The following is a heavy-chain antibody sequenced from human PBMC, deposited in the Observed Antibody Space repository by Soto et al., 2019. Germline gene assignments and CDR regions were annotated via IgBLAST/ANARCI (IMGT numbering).Heavy chain of an antibody. V-gene: IGHV3-23*01. Sequence: GGSLRLSCAASGFTFSSYAMSWVRQAPGKGLEWVSAISGSGGSTYYADSVKGRFTISRDNSKNTLYLQMNSLRAEDTAVYYCAKRSGYSGYDYRGPYYYYGMDVWGQGTTVTVS. CDR1: GFTFSSYA. D-gene: IGHD5-12*01. J-gene: IGHJ6*02. CDR3: AKRSGYSGYDYRGPYYYYGMDV. CDR2: ISGSGGST.